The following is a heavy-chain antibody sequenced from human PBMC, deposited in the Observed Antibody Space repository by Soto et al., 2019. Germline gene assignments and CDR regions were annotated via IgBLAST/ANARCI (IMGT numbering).Heavy chain of an antibody. CDR1: GFTFNNYA. J-gene: IGHJ6*02. CDR2: FGTRVGRT. V-gene: IGHV3-23*01. CDR3: AKDLGSGGNYYGMDV. Sequence: EVQLLESGGGLVQPGGSLRLSCAASGFTFNNYAMAWVRQTPGKGLEWVSGFGTRVGRTYYADSVKGRFTISRDNSKNTLYLHMNNLRAEDTAVYYCAKDLGSGGNYYGMDVWGQGTTVTVSS. D-gene: IGHD3-10*02.